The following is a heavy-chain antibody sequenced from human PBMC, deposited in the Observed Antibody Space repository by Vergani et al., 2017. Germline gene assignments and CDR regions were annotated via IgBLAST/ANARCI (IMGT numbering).Heavy chain of an antibody. CDR1: GFTFSSYG. CDR3: ALNKGLSSGYYYFDY. J-gene: IGHJ4*02. D-gene: IGHD3-22*01. CDR2: IRYDGSNK. Sequence: QVQLVESGGGVVQPGGSLRLSCAASGFTFSSYGMHWVRQAPGKGLEWVAFIRYDGSNKYYADSVKGRFTISRDNSKNTLYLQMNSLRAEDTAVYYCALNKGLSSGYYYFDYWGQGTLVTVSS. V-gene: IGHV3-30*02.